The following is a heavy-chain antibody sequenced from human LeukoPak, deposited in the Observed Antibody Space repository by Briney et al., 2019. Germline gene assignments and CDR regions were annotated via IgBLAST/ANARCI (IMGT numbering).Heavy chain of an antibody. Sequence: SGTLSLTCAVSGGSISSSNWWSWVRQPPGKGLEWIGEIYHSGSTNYNPSLKSRVTISVDTSRNHFSLKLSSATAADTAVYYCARGDRSGSYGYYFDYWGQGTLVTVSS. J-gene: IGHJ4*02. D-gene: IGHD1-26*01. CDR3: ARGDRSGSYGYYFDY. V-gene: IGHV4-4*02. CDR2: IYHSGST. CDR1: GGSISSSNW.